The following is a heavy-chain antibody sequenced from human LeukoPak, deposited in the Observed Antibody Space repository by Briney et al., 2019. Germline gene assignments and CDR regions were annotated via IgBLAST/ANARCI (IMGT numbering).Heavy chain of an antibody. D-gene: IGHD2-15*01. Sequence: PGGSLRLSCAASGFTFEDYGIHWVRQVPGKGLEWVSGISWNSVIIGYADSVKGRFTISRDNAKNTLYLQMNSLRAEDTAVYYCARGGDIVVVVAADDAFDIWGQGTMVTVSS. J-gene: IGHJ3*02. CDR1: GFTFEDYG. V-gene: IGHV3-9*01. CDR3: ARGGDIVVVVAADDAFDI. CDR2: ISWNSVII.